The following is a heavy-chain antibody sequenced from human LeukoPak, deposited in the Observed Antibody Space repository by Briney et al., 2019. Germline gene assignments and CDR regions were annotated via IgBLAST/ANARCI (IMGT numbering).Heavy chain of an antibody. J-gene: IGHJ4*02. CDR2: IYTSGST. V-gene: IGHV4-4*09. CDR3: ARDSGFWLY. D-gene: IGHD3-22*01. CDR1: GGSISSYY. Sequence: SETLSLTCTVSGGSISSYYWSWIRQPPGKGLEWIGYIYTSGSTNYNPSLKSRVTISVDTSKNQLFLNLDSVTAADTAVYYCARDSGFWLYWGQGTLVTVSS.